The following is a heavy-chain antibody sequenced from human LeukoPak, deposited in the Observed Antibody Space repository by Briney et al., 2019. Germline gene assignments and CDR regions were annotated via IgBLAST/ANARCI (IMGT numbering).Heavy chain of an antibody. Sequence: GGSLRLSCAASGFTFSSYAMSWLRQAPGKGLEWVSAISGSGGSTYYADSVKGRFTISRDNSKNTLYLQMNSLRAEDTAVYYCARGYSSSSRSLFDYWGQGTLVTVSS. J-gene: IGHJ4*02. V-gene: IGHV3-23*01. CDR3: ARGYSSSSRSLFDY. D-gene: IGHD6-6*01. CDR2: ISGSGGST. CDR1: GFTFSSYA.